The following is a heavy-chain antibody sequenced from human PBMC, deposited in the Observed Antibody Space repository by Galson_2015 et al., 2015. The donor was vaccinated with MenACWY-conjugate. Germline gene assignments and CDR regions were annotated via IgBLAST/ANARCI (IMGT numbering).Heavy chain of an antibody. CDR1: GGTFSSYA. V-gene: IGHV1-69*06. Sequence: SVKVSCKASGGTFSSYAISWVRQAPGQGLEWMGGIIPIFGTANYAQKFQGRVTITADKSTSTAYMELSSLRSEDTAVYYCASRIAVAGTRGHRHFDYWGQGTLVTVSS. J-gene: IGHJ4*02. CDR2: IIPIFGTA. CDR3: ASRIAVAGTRGHRHFDY. D-gene: IGHD6-19*01.